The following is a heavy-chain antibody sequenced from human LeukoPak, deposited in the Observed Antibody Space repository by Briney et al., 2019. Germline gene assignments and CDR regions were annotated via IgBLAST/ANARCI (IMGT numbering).Heavy chain of an antibody. J-gene: IGHJ5*02. CDR2: ISGSGGST. V-gene: IGHV3-23*01. D-gene: IGHD3-3*01. CDR3: AKDHGYYDFWSGYRNDNWFDP. Sequence: GGSLRLSCAASGFTFSSYAMSWVRQAPGKGLEWVSAISGSGGSTYYADSVKGRFTISRDNSKNTLYLQMNSLRAEDTAVYYCAKDHGYYDFWSGYRNDNWFDPWGQGTLVTVSS. CDR1: GFTFSSYA.